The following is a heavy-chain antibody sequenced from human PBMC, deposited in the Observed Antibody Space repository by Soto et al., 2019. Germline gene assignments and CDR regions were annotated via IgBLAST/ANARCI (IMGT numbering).Heavy chain of an antibody. CDR1: GGSISSYY. CDR2: IYYSGST. V-gene: IGHV4-59*01. D-gene: IGHD3-10*02. J-gene: IGHJ4*02. Sequence: QVQLQESGPGLVKPSETLSLTCTVSGGSISSYYWSWIRQPPGKGLEWIGYIYYSGSTNYNPSLKSQVTISVLTSKHPYPLELSSVPAADTAVYYCARPAAHGALRCSPPPDYWGQGTLVTFSS. CDR3: ARPAAHGALRCSPPPDY.